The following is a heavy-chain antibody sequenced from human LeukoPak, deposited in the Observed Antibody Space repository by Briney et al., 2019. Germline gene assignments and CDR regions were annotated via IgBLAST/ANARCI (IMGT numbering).Heavy chain of an antibody. CDR1: GFTFSSDF. Sequence: PGGSLRLSCVASGFTFSSDFMHWIRQAPGEGLMWVSQISGDETYTNYADSVKGRFTISRDNAKNTLYPQMNSLRAEDTAIYYRVREDNAFNIWGQGTLVTVSS. CDR2: ISGDETYT. J-gene: IGHJ3*02. V-gene: IGHV3-74*01. CDR3: VREDNAFNI.